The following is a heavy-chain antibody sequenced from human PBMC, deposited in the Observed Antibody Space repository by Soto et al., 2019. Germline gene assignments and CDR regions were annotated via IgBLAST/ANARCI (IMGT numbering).Heavy chain of an antibody. CDR2: ISSSSSYI. Sequence: EVQLVESGGGLVKPGGSLRLSCAASGFTFSSYSMNWVRQAPGKGLEWVSSISSSSSYIYYADSVKGRFTISRDNAKNSLYRQMNSLRAEDTAVYYCARDLTYYYGSGSYSLTFYFDYWGQGTLVTVSS. D-gene: IGHD3-10*01. V-gene: IGHV3-21*01. CDR1: GFTFSSYS. CDR3: ARDLTYYYGSGSYSLTFYFDY. J-gene: IGHJ4*02.